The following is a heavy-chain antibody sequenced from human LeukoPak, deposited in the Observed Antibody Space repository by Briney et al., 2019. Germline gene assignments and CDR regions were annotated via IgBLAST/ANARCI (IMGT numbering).Heavy chain of an antibody. J-gene: IGHJ4*02. V-gene: IGHV1-2*02. CDR2: INPNSGGT. CDR1: GYTFTCYY. D-gene: IGHD5-12*01. Sequence: ASMKVSCKASGYTFTCYYMHWVRQAPGQGLEWMGWINPNSGGTNYAQKFQGRVTMTRDTSISTAYMELSRLRSDDTAVYYCARDSSAITWSLATSNRPDYWGQGTLVTVSS. CDR3: ARDSSAITWSLATSNRPDY.